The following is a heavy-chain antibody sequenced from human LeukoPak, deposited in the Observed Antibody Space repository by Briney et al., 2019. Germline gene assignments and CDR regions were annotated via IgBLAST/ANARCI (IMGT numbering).Heavy chain of an antibody. V-gene: IGHV3-23*01. J-gene: IGHJ4*02. CDR1: GWTFRSYV. CDR2: FNGCCGST. D-gene: IGHD3-10*01. CDR3: AKRSDPFRWFGEFNVKLPRPIRHYYFDS. Sequence: RGAVRVSCVACGWTFRSYVMRWVRPAPAKGGEGMSGFNGCCGSTYYADSVQGRFTISRDNFKNTLYLQMNSLRAEDTPVYYCAKRSDPFRWFGEFNVKLPRPIRHYYFDSWVQGTLVSVPS.